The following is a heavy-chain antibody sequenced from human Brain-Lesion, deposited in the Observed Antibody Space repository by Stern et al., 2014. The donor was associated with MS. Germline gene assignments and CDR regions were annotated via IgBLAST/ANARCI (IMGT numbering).Heavy chain of an antibody. CDR2: IYYSGTT. J-gene: IGHJ4*02. V-gene: IGHV4-39*01. Sequence: QLVQSGPGLVKPSETLSLTCTVSGGSISRSTYYWGWIRQPPGKGLEWIGNIYYSGTTYYDPSLKSRVTISVHAATHPFSLKQNSVTAADTAVYYCARLTGIIDSWGQGTLVAVSS. CDR3: ARLTGIIDS. CDR1: GGSISRSTYY. D-gene: IGHD5-24*01.